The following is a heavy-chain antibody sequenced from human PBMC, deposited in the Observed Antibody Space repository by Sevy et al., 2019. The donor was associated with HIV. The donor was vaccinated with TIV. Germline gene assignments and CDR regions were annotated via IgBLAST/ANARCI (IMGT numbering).Heavy chain of an antibody. D-gene: IGHD3-3*01. V-gene: IGHV1-18*01. Sequence: ASVKVSCKASGYTFTSYGISWVRQAPGQGLEWMGWISAYNGNTNYAQKLQGRVTMTTDTSTSTAYMELRSLRSDDTAVYYCARDTNNYDFWSGFSVSLGTNPGRQTNYGMDVWGQGTTVTVSS. CDR3: ARDTNNYDFWSGFSVSLGTNPGRQTNYGMDV. CDR2: ISAYNGNT. J-gene: IGHJ6*02. CDR1: GYTFTSYG.